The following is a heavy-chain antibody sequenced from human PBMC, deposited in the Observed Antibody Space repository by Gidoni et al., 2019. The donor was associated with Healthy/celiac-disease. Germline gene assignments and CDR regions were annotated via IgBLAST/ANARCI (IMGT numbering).Heavy chain of an antibody. CDR1: GYTFTDYY. CDR3: ATPFDSSGAQYIGKGFDY. J-gene: IGHJ4*02. D-gene: IGHD3-22*01. Sequence: EVQLVQSGAEVKKPGATVNISCKVSGYTFTDYYMHWVQQAPGKGLEWMGLVDPEDGETIYAEKCQGRVTITADTSTDTAYMELSSLRSEDTAVYYCATPFDSSGAQYIGKGFDYWGQGTLVTVSS. CDR2: VDPEDGET. V-gene: IGHV1-69-2*01.